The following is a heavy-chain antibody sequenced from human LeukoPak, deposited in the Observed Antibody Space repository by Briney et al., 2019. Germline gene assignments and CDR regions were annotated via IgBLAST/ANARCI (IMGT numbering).Heavy chain of an antibody. D-gene: IGHD3-9*01. Sequence: GGSLRLSCTASGFSFSGHWMHWARQLPGKGLVWVSRISPTGSTTSYADSVKGRFTVSRDNAKNTLYLQMNSLRAEDTAVYYCAKEGYDILTGSDYWGQGTLVTVSS. J-gene: IGHJ4*02. CDR3: AKEGYDILTGSDY. V-gene: IGHV3-74*01. CDR1: GFSFSGHW. CDR2: ISPTGSTT.